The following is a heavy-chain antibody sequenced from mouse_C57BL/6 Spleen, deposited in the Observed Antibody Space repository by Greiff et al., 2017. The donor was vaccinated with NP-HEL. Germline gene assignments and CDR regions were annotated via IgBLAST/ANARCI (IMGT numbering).Heavy chain of an antibody. J-gene: IGHJ1*03. V-gene: IGHV1-75*01. CDR3: ARIYDGYPSYWYFDV. CDR1: GYTFTDYY. D-gene: IGHD2-3*01. Sequence: QVQLQQSGPELVKPGASVKISCKASGYTFTDYYINWVKQRPGQGLEWIGWLFPGSGSTYYNEKFKGKATLTVDKSSSTAYLQLSSLTSEDTAVYYCARIYDGYPSYWYFDVWGTGTTVTVSS. CDR2: LFPGSGST.